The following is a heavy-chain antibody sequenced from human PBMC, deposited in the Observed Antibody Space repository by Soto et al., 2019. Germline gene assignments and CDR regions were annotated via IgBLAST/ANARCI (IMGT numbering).Heavy chain of an antibody. J-gene: IGHJ6*03. D-gene: IGHD7-27*01. V-gene: IGHV1-2*04. CDR1: GYTFTGYY. Sequence: GASVKVSCKASGYTFTGYYMHWVRQAPGQGLEWMGWINPNSGGTNYAQKFQGWVTMTRDTSISTAYMELSRLRSDDTAVYYCAREAGDPYYYYMDVWGKGTTVTVSS. CDR3: AREAGDPYYYYMDV. CDR2: INPNSGGT.